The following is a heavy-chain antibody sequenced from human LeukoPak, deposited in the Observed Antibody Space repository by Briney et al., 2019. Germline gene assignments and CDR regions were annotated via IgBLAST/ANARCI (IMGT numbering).Heavy chain of an antibody. CDR1: GFTFSSYA. J-gene: IGHJ6*02. CDR2: ISYDGSNK. V-gene: IGHV3-30-3*01. Sequence: GRSLRLSCAASGFTFSSYAMHWVRQAPGKGLEWVAVISYDGSNKYYADSVKGRFTISRDNSKNTLYLQMNSLRAEDTAVYYCARAQRSSSSNYYYGMDVWGQRTTVTVSS. D-gene: IGHD6-6*01. CDR3: ARAQRSSSSNYYYGMDV.